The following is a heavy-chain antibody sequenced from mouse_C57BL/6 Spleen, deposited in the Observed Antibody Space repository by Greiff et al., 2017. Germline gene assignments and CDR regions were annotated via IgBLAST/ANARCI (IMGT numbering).Heavy chain of an antibody. Sequence: VQLQQSGAELVRPGASVTLSCKASGYTFTDYEMHWVKQTPVHGLEWIGAIDPETGGTAYNQKFKGKAILTADKSSSTAYMELRSLPSEDSAVYYCTRSGTWYFDVWGTGTTVTVSS. CDR3: TRSGTWYFDV. V-gene: IGHV1-15*01. CDR2: IDPETGGT. CDR1: GYTFTDYE. J-gene: IGHJ1*03. D-gene: IGHD2-14*01.